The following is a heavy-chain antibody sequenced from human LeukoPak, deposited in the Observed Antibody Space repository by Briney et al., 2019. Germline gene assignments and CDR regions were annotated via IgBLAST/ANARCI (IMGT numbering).Heavy chain of an antibody. Sequence: ASVKVSCKVSGYTLTELSMHWVRQAPGKGLEWMGGFDPEDGETIYAQKFQGRATMTEDTSTDTAYMELSSLRSEDTAVYYCATEDYSSGWPYLFDYWGQGTLVTVSS. D-gene: IGHD6-19*01. J-gene: IGHJ4*02. CDR3: ATEDYSSGWPYLFDY. CDR2: FDPEDGET. CDR1: GYTLTELS. V-gene: IGHV1-24*01.